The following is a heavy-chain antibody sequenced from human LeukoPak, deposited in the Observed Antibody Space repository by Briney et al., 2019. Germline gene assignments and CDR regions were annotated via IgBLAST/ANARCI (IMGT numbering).Heavy chain of an antibody. V-gene: IGHV4-39*01. D-gene: IGHD5-24*01. Sequence: SETLSLTCNVSGGSISSSSYYWGWIRQPPGKGLEWIGSIYYSGSTYYNPSLKSRVTISVDTSKNQFSLKLSSVTAADTAVYYCARGEMANLGAFDIWGQGTMVTVSS. J-gene: IGHJ3*02. CDR3: ARGEMANLGAFDI. CDR1: GGSISSSSYY. CDR2: IYYSGST.